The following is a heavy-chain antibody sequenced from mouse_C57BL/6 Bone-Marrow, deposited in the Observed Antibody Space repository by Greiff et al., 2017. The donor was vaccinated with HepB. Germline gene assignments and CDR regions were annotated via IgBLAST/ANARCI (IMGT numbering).Heavy chain of an antibody. CDR2: ISDGGSYT. CDR3: ARDGVTGYFDY. D-gene: IGHD4-1*01. J-gene: IGHJ2*01. V-gene: IGHV5-4*01. CDR1: GFTFSSYA. Sequence: EVKLVESGGGLVKPGGSLKLSCAASGFTFSSYAMSWVRQTPEKRLEWVATISDGGSYTYYPDNVKGRFTISRDNAKNNLYLQMSHLKSEDTAMYYCARDGVTGYFDYWGQGTTLTVSS.